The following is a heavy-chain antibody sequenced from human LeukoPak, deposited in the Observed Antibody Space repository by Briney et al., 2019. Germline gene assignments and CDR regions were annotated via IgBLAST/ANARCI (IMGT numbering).Heavy chain of an antibody. J-gene: IGHJ6*02. D-gene: IGHD3-10*01. CDR2: ISSSSSYI. CDR3: ARGGTMALYGMDV. Sequence: GGSLRLSCAASGFTFSSYSMNWVRQAPGKGLEWVSSISSSSSYIYYADSVKGRFTISRDNAKNSLYLQMNSLRAEDTAVYYCARGGTMALYGMDVWGQGTTVTVSS. CDR1: GFTFSSYS. V-gene: IGHV3-21*01.